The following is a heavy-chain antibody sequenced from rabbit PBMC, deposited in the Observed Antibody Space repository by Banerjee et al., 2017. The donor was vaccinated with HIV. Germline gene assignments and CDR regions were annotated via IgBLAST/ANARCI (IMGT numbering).Heavy chain of an antibody. Sequence: QEQLEESGGGLVKPGASLTLTCKASGFTISTTYWICWVRQAPGKGLEWIACIDTGSSSSSYYASWAKGRFTISKTSSTTVTLQMTSLTAADTATYFCARDLAGVIGWNFNLWGPGTLVTVS. CDR2: IDTGSSSSS. V-gene: IGHV1S45*01. CDR1: GFTISTTYW. D-gene: IGHD4-1*01. J-gene: IGHJ4*01. CDR3: ARDLAGVIGWNFNL.